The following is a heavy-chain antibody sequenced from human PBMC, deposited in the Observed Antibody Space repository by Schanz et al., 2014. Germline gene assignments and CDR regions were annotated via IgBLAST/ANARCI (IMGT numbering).Heavy chain of an antibody. CDR3: ARAHGNNWYGKGLDY. D-gene: IGHD1-1*01. CDR1: GFTFSSYG. J-gene: IGHJ4*02. CDR2: IWSDGSTK. Sequence: QVQLVESGGGVVQFGRSLRLSCVASGFTFSSYGMHWVRQAPGKGLEWVAVIWSDGSTKYYADSVKGRFTISRDNSKNTLYLQMNSLRADDTAVYFCARAHGNNWYGKGLDYWGQGTQVTVSS. V-gene: IGHV3-33*01.